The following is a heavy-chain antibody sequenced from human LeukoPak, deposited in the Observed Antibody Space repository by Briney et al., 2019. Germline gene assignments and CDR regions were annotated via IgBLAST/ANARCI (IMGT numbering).Heavy chain of an antibody. V-gene: IGHV1-2*02. D-gene: IGHD3-10*01. Sequence: ASVKVSCKTSGFYFIGYYMHWVRQAPGQGLDRMGWINLQSGGTKYAQKFQDRVTMTSDTSISTAYMDLSRLRSDDTAVYYCATDPGHSGMDYWGQGSLVTVSS. CDR3: ATDPGHSGMDY. CDR1: GFYFIGYY. J-gene: IGHJ4*02. CDR2: INLQSGGT.